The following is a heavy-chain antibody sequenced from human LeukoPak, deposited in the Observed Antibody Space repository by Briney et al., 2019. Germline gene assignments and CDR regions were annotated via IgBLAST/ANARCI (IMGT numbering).Heavy chain of an antibody. J-gene: IGHJ4*02. D-gene: IGHD2-15*01. Sequence: PSETLSLTCTVSGGSFSSDSYSWSWIRQPPGKGLEWIGYFYYTGSTNYNPSFKSRVTLSVDTSKNQFSLKLISVTAAGTAVYYCARAQPPPGGSPYNYWGQGTLVTVSS. CDR1: GGSFSSDSYS. CDR2: FYYTGST. CDR3: ARAQPPPGGSPYNY. V-gene: IGHV4-61*01.